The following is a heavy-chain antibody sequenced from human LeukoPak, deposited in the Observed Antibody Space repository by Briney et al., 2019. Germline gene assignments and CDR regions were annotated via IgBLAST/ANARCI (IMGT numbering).Heavy chain of an antibody. CDR3: ARDIYYDSSGYFPFDP. V-gene: IGHV1-69*04. Sequence: SVKVSCKASGGTFSSYAISWVRQAPGQGLEWMGRIIPILGIANYAQKFQGRVTITADKSTSTAYMELSSLRSEDTAVYYCARDIYYDSSGYFPFDPWGQGTLVTVSS. D-gene: IGHD3-22*01. J-gene: IGHJ5*02. CDR1: GGTFSSYA. CDR2: IIPILGIA.